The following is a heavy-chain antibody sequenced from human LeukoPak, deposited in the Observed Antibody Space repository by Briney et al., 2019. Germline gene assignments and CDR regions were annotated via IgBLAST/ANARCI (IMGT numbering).Heavy chain of an antibody. Sequence: GGSLRLSCAASGFTFDDYGMSWVRQPPGKGLEWVSGINWNGGSTGYADSVKGRFTISRDNAKNSLYLQMNSLRAEDTAVYYCARQDYYGSGSCFDYWGQGTLVTVSS. J-gene: IGHJ4*02. CDR2: INWNGGST. CDR3: ARQDYYGSGSCFDY. CDR1: GFTFDDYG. D-gene: IGHD3-10*01. V-gene: IGHV3-20*04.